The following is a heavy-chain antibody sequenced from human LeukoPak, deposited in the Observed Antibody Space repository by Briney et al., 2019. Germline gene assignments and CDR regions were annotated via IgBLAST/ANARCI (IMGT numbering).Heavy chain of an antibody. CDR2: ISGSGGST. CDR3: ARSGYYDSSGLEY. V-gene: IGHV3-23*01. J-gene: IGHJ4*02. D-gene: IGHD3-22*01. CDR1: GFTFSSYA. Sequence: GGSLRLSCAASGFTFSSYAMSWVRQAPGKGLEWVSAISGSGGSTYYADSVKGRFTISRDNAKNTLYLQMNSLRAEDTAVYYCARSGYYDSSGLEYWGQGTLVTVSS.